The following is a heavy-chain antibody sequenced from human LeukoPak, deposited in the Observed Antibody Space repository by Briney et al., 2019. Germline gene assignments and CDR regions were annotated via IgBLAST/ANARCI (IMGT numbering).Heavy chain of an antibody. CDR2: IKQDGGEK. V-gene: IGHV3-7*01. D-gene: IGHD3-22*01. Sequence: PGGSLRLSCAASGFTFSSYWMSWVRQAPGKGLEWVANIKQDGGEKYYVDSVKGRFTISRDNAKNSLYLQMNSLRAEDTAVYYCARAVSGYYERSTGFFDYWGQGTLVTVS. CDR1: GFTFSSYW. J-gene: IGHJ4*02. CDR3: ARAVSGYYERSTGFFDY.